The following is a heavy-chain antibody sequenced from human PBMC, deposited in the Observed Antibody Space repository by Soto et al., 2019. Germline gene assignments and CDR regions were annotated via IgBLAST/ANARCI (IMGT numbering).Heavy chain of an antibody. V-gene: IGHV1-46*01. CDR2: INPSGGRT. J-gene: IGHJ4*02. CDR3: ARAGENYGSGTFSPPLRYYFNS. Sequence: GASVKVSCKASGYTFTTHYMHWVRQAPGQGLEWTGIINPSGGRTTYALKFQGRVTMTSDTSTNTVYVELTSLRSEDTAIYFCARAGENYGSGTFSPPLRYYFNSWGQGTLVTVSS. CDR1: GYTFTTHY. D-gene: IGHD3-10*01.